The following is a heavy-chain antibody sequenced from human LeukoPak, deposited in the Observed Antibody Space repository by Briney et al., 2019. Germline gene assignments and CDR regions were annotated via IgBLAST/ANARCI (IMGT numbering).Heavy chain of an antibody. V-gene: IGHV3-21*01. CDR1: GFTFSSYS. CDR2: ISSSSSYI. D-gene: IGHD6-13*01. Sequence: PGGSLRLSCAASGFTFSSYSMNWVRQAPGKGLEWVSSISSSSSYIYYADSVKGRFTISRDNAKNSLYLQMNSLRAEDTAVYYCASDLRTGQQLAYYFDYWGQGTLVTVSS. CDR3: ASDLRTGQQLAYYFDY. J-gene: IGHJ4*02.